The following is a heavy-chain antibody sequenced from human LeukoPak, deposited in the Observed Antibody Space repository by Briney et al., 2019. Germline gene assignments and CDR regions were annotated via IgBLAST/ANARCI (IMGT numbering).Heavy chain of an antibody. Sequence: PGGSLRLSCAASGFTFSSYEMNWVRQAPGKGLEWVSYISSSGSTIYYADSVKGRFTISRDNAKNSLYLQMNSLRAEDTAVYYCARDYRWYYYDSGGYYYVGFDYWGQGTLVTVSS. CDR1: GFTFSSYE. CDR3: ARDYRWYYYDSGGYYYVGFDY. V-gene: IGHV3-48*03. D-gene: IGHD3-22*01. CDR2: ISSSGSTI. J-gene: IGHJ4*02.